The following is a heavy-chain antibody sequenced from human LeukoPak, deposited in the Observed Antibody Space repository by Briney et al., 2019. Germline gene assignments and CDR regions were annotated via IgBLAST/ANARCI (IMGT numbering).Heavy chain of an antibody. J-gene: IGHJ6*03. CDR2: VGHSGSA. CDR3: ARSSEGRCYYDSSGYSYYYYYMDV. V-gene: IGHV4-39*07. Sequence: SETLSLTCTVSGGSISSSSYYWGWIRQPPGKGLEWIGDVGHSGSADYNPSLKSRVTVSADPSKTQFSLKLTSVTAADTAVYYCARSSEGRCYYDSSGYSYYYYYMDVWGKGTTVTISS. D-gene: IGHD3-22*01. CDR1: GGSISSSSYY.